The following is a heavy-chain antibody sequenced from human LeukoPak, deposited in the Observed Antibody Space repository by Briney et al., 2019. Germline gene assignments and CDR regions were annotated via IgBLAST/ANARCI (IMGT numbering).Heavy chain of an antibody. Sequence: GASVEVSCTTSGYSSTDYYMHWVRQAPGQGLEWMGWSNPNSGGTSSAQKFQGRVTMTRDTSITTVYMEVSWLTSDDTAIYYCARADRLHGGPYLIGPWGQGTLVTVSS. CDR2: SNPNSGGT. CDR3: ARADRLHGGPYLIGP. V-gene: IGHV1-2*02. D-gene: IGHD2-21*01. CDR1: GYSSTDYY. J-gene: IGHJ5*02.